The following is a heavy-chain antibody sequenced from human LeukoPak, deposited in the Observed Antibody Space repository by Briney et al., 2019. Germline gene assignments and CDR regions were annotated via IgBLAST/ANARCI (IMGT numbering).Heavy chain of an antibody. CDR3: ARELKWGEVRDGN. Sequence: PGGSLRLSCAASGFTFDDYAMHWVRQAPGKGLEWVSLISWDGGGTYYADTVKGRFTISRDNSKNSLYLQMNSLRVEDTAVYYCARELKWGEVRDGNWGQGTLVTVSS. V-gene: IGHV3-43D*03. CDR1: GFTFDDYA. CDR2: ISWDGGGT. J-gene: IGHJ4*02. D-gene: IGHD3-10*01.